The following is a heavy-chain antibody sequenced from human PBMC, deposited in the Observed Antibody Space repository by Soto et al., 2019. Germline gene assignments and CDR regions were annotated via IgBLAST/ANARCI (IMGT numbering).Heavy chain of an antibody. CDR1: GGSISSSSYY. Sequence: SETLSLTCTVSGGSISSSSYYWGWLRQPPGKGLEWIGSIYYSGSTYYNPSLKSRVTISVDTSKNQFSLKLSSVTAADTAVYYCAGTTYSSSWPLFDYWGQGTLVTVSS. V-gene: IGHV4-39*01. J-gene: IGHJ4*02. D-gene: IGHD6-13*01. CDR2: IYYSGST. CDR3: AGTTYSSSWPLFDY.